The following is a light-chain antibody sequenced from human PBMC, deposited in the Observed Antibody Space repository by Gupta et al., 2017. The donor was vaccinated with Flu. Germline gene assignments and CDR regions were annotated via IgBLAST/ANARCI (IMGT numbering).Light chain of an antibody. CDR3: QSYDSSLSDWV. J-gene: IGLJ3*02. CDR1: SSNIGAGYD. Sequence: QSVLTQPPSVAGAPGQRVTISCTGSSSNIGAGYDVHWYQQFPGTAPKLLIYDNNNRPSGVPDRFSGSKSGPSASLAVSGLQADDEADYYCQSYDSSLSDWVFGGGTKLTVL. CDR2: DNN. V-gene: IGLV1-40*01.